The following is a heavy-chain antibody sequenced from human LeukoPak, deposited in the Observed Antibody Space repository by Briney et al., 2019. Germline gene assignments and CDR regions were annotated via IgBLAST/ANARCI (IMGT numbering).Heavy chain of an antibody. CDR2: IYPGDSDT. CDR1: GYSFTSYW. Sequence: PGESLKISCKCSGYSFTSYWIGWVRQMPGQGLEWRGIIYPGDSDTRYSPSFQGQVTISADKSISTAYLQWSSLKASDTAMYYCARQEGYDSSGYYSDYWGQGTLVTVSS. V-gene: IGHV5-51*01. J-gene: IGHJ4*02. CDR3: ARQEGYDSSGYYSDY. D-gene: IGHD3-22*01.